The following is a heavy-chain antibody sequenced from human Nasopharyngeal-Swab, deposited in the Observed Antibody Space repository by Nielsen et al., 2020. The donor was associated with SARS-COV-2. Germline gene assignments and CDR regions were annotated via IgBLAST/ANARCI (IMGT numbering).Heavy chain of an antibody. D-gene: IGHD2-15*01. Sequence: WVRQAPGQGLEWMGIINPGGGSARYSQNFQGRVTMTRDTSTNTVYMELYSLTSEDTAVYYCARGGDPIEVVAATDCFDPWGQGTLVTVSS. CDR2: INPGGGSA. CDR3: ARGGDPIEVVAATDCFDP. J-gene: IGHJ5*02. V-gene: IGHV1-46*01.